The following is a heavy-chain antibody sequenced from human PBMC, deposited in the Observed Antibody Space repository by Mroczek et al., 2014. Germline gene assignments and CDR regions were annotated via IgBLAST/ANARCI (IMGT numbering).Heavy chain of an antibody. CDR3: ATLLRFLEPPFDI. J-gene: IGHJ3*02. CDR2: ISYDGSNK. CDR1: GFTFSSYG. V-gene: IGHV3-30*03. D-gene: IGHD3-3*01. Sequence: VQLVETGGGVVQPGRSLRLSCAASGFTFSSYGMHWVRQAPGKGLEWVAVISYDGSNKYYADSVKGRFTISRDNSKNTLYLQMNSLRAEDTAVYYCATLLRFLEPPFDIWAKGQWSPSLQ.